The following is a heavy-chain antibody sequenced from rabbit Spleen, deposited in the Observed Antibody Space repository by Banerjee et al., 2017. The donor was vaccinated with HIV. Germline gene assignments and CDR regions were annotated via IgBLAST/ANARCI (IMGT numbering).Heavy chain of an antibody. Sequence: QSLEESGGDLVKPGASLTLTCIASGVSFSSGYDMCWVRQAPGKGLEWIACIYGGSSGSTYSATWAKGRFTISKSSSTTVTLQLTSLTAADTATYFCARDDGSYDYIDGYFNLWGQGTLVTVS. J-gene: IGHJ4*01. V-gene: IGHV1S40*01. D-gene: IGHD6-1*01. CDR1: GVSFSSGYD. CDR3: ARDDGSYDYIDGYFNL. CDR2: IYGGSSGST.